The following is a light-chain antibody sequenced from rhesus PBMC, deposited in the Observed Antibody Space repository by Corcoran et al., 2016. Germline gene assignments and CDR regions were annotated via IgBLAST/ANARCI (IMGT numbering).Light chain of an antibody. CDR2: GAS. Sequence: EIVMTQSPATLSLSPGERATLSCRASQSVSSSLAWHQQNPGQAPKVLIYGASTRATGIPDRFSGRGSATELTLTISGLEPEDVGVYYCQQDYTWPLTFGGGTKVELK. J-gene: IGKJ4*01. CDR3: QQDYTWPLT. V-gene: IGKV3-42*01. CDR1: QSVSSS.